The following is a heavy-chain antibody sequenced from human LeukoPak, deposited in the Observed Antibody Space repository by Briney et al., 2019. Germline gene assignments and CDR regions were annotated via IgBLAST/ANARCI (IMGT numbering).Heavy chain of an antibody. V-gene: IGHV4-39*07. CDR1: GGSISSSPYY. D-gene: IGHD6-6*01. CDR2: IYYSGST. CDR3: ARDEIAARCIDY. Sequence: PSETLSLTCTVSGGSISSSPYYWGWIRQPPGKGLEWIGSIYYSGSTYYNPSLKSRVTISVDTSKNQFSLKLSSVTAADTAVYYCARDEIAARCIDYWGQGTLVTVSS. J-gene: IGHJ4*02.